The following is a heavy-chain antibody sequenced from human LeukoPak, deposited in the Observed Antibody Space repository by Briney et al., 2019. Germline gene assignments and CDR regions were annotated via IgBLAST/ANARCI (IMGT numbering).Heavy chain of an antibody. CDR3: AKHKYFDWLLSSNFDY. J-gene: IGHJ4*02. CDR1: GFTFSSYA. CDR2: ISGSGGST. D-gene: IGHD3-9*01. Sequence: GGSLRLSCAASGFTFSSYAMSWVRQAPGKGLEWVSAISGSGGSTYYADSEKGRFTISRDNSKNTLYLQMNSLRAEDTAVYYCAKHKYFDWLLSSNFDYWGQGTLVTVSS. V-gene: IGHV3-23*01.